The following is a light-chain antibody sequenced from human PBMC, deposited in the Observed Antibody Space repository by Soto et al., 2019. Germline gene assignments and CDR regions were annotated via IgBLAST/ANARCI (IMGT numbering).Light chain of an antibody. V-gene: IGLV4-69*01. Sequence: QPVLTQSPSASASLGASVKLTCTLSSGHSSYSIAWHQQQPEKGPRSLMKLNSDGSHRKGDGIPDRFSGPSSGAERYLTISSLQSEDEADYYCQTWGTGTVVFGGGTKVTVL. J-gene: IGLJ2*01. CDR2: LNSDGSH. CDR1: SGHSSYS. CDR3: QTWGTGTVV.